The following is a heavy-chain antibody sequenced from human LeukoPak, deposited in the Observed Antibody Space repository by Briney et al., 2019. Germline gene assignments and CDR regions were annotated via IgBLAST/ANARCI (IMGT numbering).Heavy chain of an antibody. CDR3: ARVNSGTVLITDYHYYYMDV. CDR1: GGSFSGYY. Sequence: SETPSLTCAVYGGSFSGYYWSWIRQPPGKGLESIGNIDHRGSTKSNPSLKSRVTISLDTSKNQFSQKLSSVTAADTAVYYCARVNSGTVLITDYHYYYMDVWGRGTTVTV. J-gene: IGHJ6*03. CDR2: IDHRGST. D-gene: IGHD3-22*01. V-gene: IGHV4-34*01.